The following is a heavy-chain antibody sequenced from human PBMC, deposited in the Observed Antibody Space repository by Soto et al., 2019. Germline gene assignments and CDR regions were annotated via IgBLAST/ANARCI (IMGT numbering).Heavy chain of an antibody. CDR3: AREGYYGSGSADY. CDR2: ISAYNGNT. D-gene: IGHD3-10*01. CDR1: GYTFNRYG. J-gene: IGHJ4*02. V-gene: IGHV1-18*01. Sequence: QVQLVQSGAEVKKPGASVTVSCKASGYTFNRYGISWVRQAPGQGLEWMGWISAYNGNTNSAQNLQGRVAMTTDTSTDTAYMQLRSLRSDDTAVYYCAREGYYGSGSADYWGQGTLVTVSS.